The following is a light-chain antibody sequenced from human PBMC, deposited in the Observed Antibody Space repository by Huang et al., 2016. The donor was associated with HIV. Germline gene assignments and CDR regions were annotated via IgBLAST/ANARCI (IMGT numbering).Light chain of an antibody. V-gene: IGKV1-39*01. CDR2: GAS. J-gene: IGKJ2*01. CDR1: QIINRY. CDR3: QQSYNIPRT. Sequence: EIQMTQAPSSLSAPVGDRVIITCRASQIINRYLNWYQQMSGRAPKLLISGASTLQGGVSPRFSGSGSGTDFTLTITDVQPEDSATYFCQQSYNIPRTFGQGTLLEI.